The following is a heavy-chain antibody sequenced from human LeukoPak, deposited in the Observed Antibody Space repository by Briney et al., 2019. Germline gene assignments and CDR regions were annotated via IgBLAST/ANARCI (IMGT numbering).Heavy chain of an antibody. CDR3: AQGQWELGGSNARKTYGMDV. CDR1: GYTFTSYG. Sequence: GASVKVSCKASGYTFTSYGISWVRQAPGQGLEWMRGIIPIFGTASYAQKFQGRVTITADESTSTAYMELSSLRSEDTAVYYCAQGQWELGGSNARKTYGMDVWGQGTTVTVSS. CDR2: IIPIFGTA. D-gene: IGHD1-26*01. J-gene: IGHJ6*02. V-gene: IGHV1-69*13.